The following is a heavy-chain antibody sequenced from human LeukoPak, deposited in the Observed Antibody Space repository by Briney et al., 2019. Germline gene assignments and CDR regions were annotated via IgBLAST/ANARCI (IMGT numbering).Heavy chain of an antibody. Sequence: GESLKISCKGSGYSFISHWIGWVRQMPGKGLEWMGIIYPGDSDTRYSPSFQGQVTISADKSISTAYLQWSSLKASDTAMYYCARRIAVAGNWFDPWGQGTLVTVSS. CDR2: IYPGDSDT. D-gene: IGHD6-19*01. CDR1: GYSFISHW. V-gene: IGHV5-51*01. J-gene: IGHJ5*02. CDR3: ARRIAVAGNWFDP.